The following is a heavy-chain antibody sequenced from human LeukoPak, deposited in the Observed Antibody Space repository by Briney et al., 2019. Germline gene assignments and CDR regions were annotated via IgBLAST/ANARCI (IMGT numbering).Heavy chain of an antibody. CDR2: INPNSGTT. Sequence: GASVKVSCKAPGYTLTGNYMHWVRQAPGQGLEWMGWINPNSGTTNYAQRFQGRVTMTRDTSISTAYMELSGLRSDDTAVYYCARAQYYYPHHYYVYWGQGTLVTVSS. V-gene: IGHV1-2*02. D-gene: IGHD3-10*01. CDR3: ARAQYYYPHHYYVY. CDR1: GYTLTGNY. J-gene: IGHJ4*02.